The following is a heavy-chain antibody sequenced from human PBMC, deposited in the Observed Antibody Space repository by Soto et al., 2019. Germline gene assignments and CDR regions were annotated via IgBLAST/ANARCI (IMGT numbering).Heavy chain of an antibody. D-gene: IGHD1-1*01. CDR2: MSHSGGT. CDR3: ARVERGTATTVVDAFEI. CDR1: GGFVSSGTYY. J-gene: IGHJ3*02. Sequence: SETLSLTCAVYGGFVSSGTYYWSWIRQPPGKGLEWIGEMSHSGGTHFNPSLKSRVTISVDTSKNQFSLKMSSVTAADTALYYCARVERGTATTVVDAFEIWGPGTMVTVSS. V-gene: IGHV4-61*01.